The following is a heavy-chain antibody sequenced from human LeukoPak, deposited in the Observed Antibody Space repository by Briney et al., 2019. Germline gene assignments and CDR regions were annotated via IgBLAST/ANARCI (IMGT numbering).Heavy chain of an antibody. Sequence: SETLSLTCTVSGGSISSYYWSWIRQPAGKGLEWIGRIYTSGSTNYNPSLKSRVTISVDTSKNQFSLKLSSVTAADTAVYYCAKLRKVNHYYYYYMDVWGKGTTVTVSS. J-gene: IGHJ6*03. CDR3: AKLRKVNHYYYYYMDV. D-gene: IGHD2-15*01. CDR1: GGSISSYY. CDR2: IYTSGST. V-gene: IGHV4-4*07.